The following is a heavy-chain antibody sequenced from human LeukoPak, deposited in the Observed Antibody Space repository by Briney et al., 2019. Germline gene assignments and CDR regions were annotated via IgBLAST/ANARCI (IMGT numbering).Heavy chain of an antibody. D-gene: IGHD5-18*01. CDR3: ARSREYSYGYS. Sequence: PSETLSLTCTVSGGSISSSGYCWAWIRQPPGKGLEWIGSMYYSGRTYYNPSLNSRVTISVDTSKNQSSLRLSSVTAADTAVYYCARSREYSYGYSWGQGTLVTVSS. CDR2: MYYSGRT. CDR1: GGSISSSGYC. J-gene: IGHJ4*02. V-gene: IGHV4-39*07.